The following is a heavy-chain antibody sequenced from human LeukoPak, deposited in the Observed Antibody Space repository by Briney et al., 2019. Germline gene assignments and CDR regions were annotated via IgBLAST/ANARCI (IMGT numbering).Heavy chain of an antibody. Sequence: ASVKVSCKASGYTFTSYGISWVRQAPGQGLEWMGWISAYNGNTNYAQKLQGRVTMTTDTSTSTAYMELRSLRSDDTAVYYCARDNEGVYYYDSSGYFDCWGQGTLVTVSS. CDR3: ARDNEGVYYYDSSGYFDC. D-gene: IGHD3-22*01. J-gene: IGHJ4*02. V-gene: IGHV1-18*01. CDR1: GYTFTSYG. CDR2: ISAYNGNT.